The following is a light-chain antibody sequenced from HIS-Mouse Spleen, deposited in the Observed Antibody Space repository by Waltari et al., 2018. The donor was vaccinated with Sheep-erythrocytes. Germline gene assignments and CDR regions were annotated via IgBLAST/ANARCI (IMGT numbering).Light chain of an antibody. Sequence: SYELLQPPSVSVSQGHTASITCSGDQLGDKYACWYPQKPGQSPVLFIYQASKRPSGIPERFSGSNSGNTATLTISGTQAMDEADYYCQAWDSSTAVVFGGGTKLTVL. CDR3: QAWDSSTAVV. CDR1: QLGDKY. V-gene: IGLV3-1*01. J-gene: IGLJ2*01. CDR2: QAS.